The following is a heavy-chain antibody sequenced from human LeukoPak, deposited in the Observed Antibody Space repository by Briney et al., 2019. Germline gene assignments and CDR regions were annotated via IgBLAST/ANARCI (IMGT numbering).Heavy chain of an antibody. CDR2: IYHSGST. CDR1: GYSISSNYY. J-gene: IGHJ4*02. V-gene: IGHV4-38-2*01. CDR3: ASTQELLVFDY. Sequence: SETLSLTCAVSGYSISSNYYWGWIRQPPGKGLEWIGSIYHSGSTYYNPSLKSRVTISVDTSKNQFSLGLSSVTAADTAVYYCASTQELLVFDYWGQGILVTVSS. D-gene: IGHD6-19*01.